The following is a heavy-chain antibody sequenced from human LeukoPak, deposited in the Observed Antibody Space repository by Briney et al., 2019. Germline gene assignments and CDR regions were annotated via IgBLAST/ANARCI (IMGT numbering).Heavy chain of an antibody. D-gene: IGHD5-18*01. J-gene: IGHJ4*02. CDR3: ARARGYSYGYLDY. CDR2: ISYDGSNK. V-gene: IGHV3-30-3*01. Sequence: PGRSLRLSCAASGFTFSSYAMHWVRQAPGKGLEWVAVISYDGSNKYYADSVKGRFTISRDNSKNTLYLQMNSLRAEDTAVYYCARARGYSYGYLDYWGQGTLVTVSS. CDR1: GFTFSSYA.